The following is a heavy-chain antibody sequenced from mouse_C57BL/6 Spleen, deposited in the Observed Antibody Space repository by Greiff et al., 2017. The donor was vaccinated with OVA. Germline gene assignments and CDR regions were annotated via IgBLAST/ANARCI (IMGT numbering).Heavy chain of an antibody. V-gene: IGHV3-1*01. CDR3: AREDYGSSSSWLAY. Sequence: EVMLVESGPGMVKPSQSLSLTCTVTGYSITSGYDWHWIRHFPGNKLEWMGYISYSGSTNYNPSLKSRISITHDTSKNHFFLKLNSLTTEDTAAYYCAREDYGSSSSWLAYWGQGTLVTVSA. D-gene: IGHD1-1*01. CDR1: GYSITSGYD. J-gene: IGHJ3*01. CDR2: ISYSGST.